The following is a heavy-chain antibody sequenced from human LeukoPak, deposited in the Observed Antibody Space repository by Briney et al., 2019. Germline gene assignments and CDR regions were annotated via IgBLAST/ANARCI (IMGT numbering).Heavy chain of an antibody. CDR1: GGSFSGYY. V-gene: IGHV4-34*01. CDR3: ARQDGTVTTGFDY. J-gene: IGHJ4*02. Sequence: PSETLSLTCAVYGGSFSGYYWSWIRQPPGKGLEWIGEINHSGSTNYNPSLKSRVTISVDTSKNQFSLKLSSVTAADTAVYYCARQDGTVTTGFDYRGQGTLVTVSS. D-gene: IGHD4-11*01. CDR2: INHSGST.